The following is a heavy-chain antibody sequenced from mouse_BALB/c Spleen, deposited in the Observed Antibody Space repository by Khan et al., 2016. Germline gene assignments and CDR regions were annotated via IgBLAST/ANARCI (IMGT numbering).Heavy chain of an antibody. D-gene: IGHD2-5*01. CDR1: GCSFTSSY. Sequence: VQLQQPGPELMTPRASVQISCKASGCSFTSSYMHWVKQSDGKSLEWIGYIDPFNGGTSYNQKFKGKATLTVDKPSSTAHMHLRSLTSEESADYYRASSNQYFHAMDYWGQGTSVTVSS. V-gene: IGHV1-31*01. J-gene: IGHJ4*01. CDR2: IDPFNGGT. CDR3: ASSNQYFHAMDY.